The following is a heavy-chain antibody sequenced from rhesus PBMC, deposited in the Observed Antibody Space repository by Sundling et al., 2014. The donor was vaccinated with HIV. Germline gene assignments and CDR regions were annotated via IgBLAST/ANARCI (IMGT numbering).Heavy chain of an antibody. CDR3: ARGARVGSFVYFEL. J-gene: IGHJ6*01. Sequence: QVQLQESGPGLVTPSETLSLTCAVSGGSISGGYYWSWIRQSPGKGLKWLGHIYGGSASTNYNPSLKSRVTISKDTSKNQFSLKLSSVTAADTAVYFCARGARVGSFVYFELWGQGVVVTVSS. V-gene: IGHV4-143*01. CDR1: GGSISGGYY. D-gene: IGHD3-16*01. CDR2: IYGGSAST.